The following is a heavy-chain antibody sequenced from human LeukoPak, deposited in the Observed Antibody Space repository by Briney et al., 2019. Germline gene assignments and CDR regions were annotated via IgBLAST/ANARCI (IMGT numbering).Heavy chain of an antibody. D-gene: IGHD3-3*01. CDR1: GFTVSSNY. CDR3: ARGGVNYLEWLLLDF. Sequence: PGGSLRLSCAASGFTVSSNYMHWVRQAPGKGLEWVSVIYSGGSTYYADSVKGRFTISRDNSKNTLYLQMNSLRAEDTAVYYCARGGVNYLEWLLLDFWGQGTRVTVSS. V-gene: IGHV3-66*01. CDR2: IYSGGST. J-gene: IGHJ4*02.